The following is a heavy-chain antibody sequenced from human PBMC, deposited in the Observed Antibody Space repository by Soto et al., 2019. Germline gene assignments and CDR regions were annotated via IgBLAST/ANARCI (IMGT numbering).Heavy chain of an antibody. CDR2: IYHSGST. Sequence: PSETLSLTCAVSGGSISSSNWWSCVRQPPGKGLEWIWEIYHSGSTNYNPSLKSRVTISVDKSKNQFSLKLSSVTGADTAVYYCARDLFTMIEDYYGMDVWGQGTTVTVSS. CDR3: ARDLFTMIEDYYGMDV. J-gene: IGHJ6*02. D-gene: IGHD3-22*01. CDR1: GGSISSSNW. V-gene: IGHV4-4*02.